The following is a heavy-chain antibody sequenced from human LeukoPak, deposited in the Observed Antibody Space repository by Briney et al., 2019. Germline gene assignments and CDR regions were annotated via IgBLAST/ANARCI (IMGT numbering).Heavy chain of an antibody. J-gene: IGHJ4*02. D-gene: IGHD2-15*01. Sequence: ASVKVSCKASGHTLTSYYMHWVRQAPGQGLEWMGIINPSGGTTSYAQKFQGRVTMTRDTSTSTVYMELSSLRSEDTAVYYCARGCSDGSYYDLGLFDYWGQGTLVTVSS. CDR1: GHTLTSYY. CDR3: ARGCSDGSYYDLGLFDY. CDR2: INPSGGTT. V-gene: IGHV1-46*01.